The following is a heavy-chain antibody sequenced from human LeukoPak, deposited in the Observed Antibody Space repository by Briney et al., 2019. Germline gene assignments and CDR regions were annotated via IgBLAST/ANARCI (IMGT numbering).Heavy chain of an antibody. D-gene: IGHD3-3*01. V-gene: IGHV3-15*07. CDR2: IKSKIDGGTI. J-gene: IGHJ4*02. CDR3: IRFWFGD. CDR1: GFIFSRHS. Sequence: GGSLRLSCEASGFIFSRHSMHWVRQAPGKGLEWVGRIKSKIDGGTIDYAAPVKGRFTISRDDSKNTLYLQMNSLQTEDTAVYYCIRFWFGDWGQGTLVTVSP.